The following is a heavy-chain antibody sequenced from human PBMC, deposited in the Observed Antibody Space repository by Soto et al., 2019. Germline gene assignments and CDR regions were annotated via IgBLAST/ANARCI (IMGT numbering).Heavy chain of an antibody. CDR2: INHSGTT. D-gene: IGHD3-3*01. J-gene: IGHJ3*02. V-gene: IGHV4-34*01. CDR1: GGSFSGYY. Sequence: SETLSLTCAVYGGSFSGYYWSWIRQPPGKGLEWIGEINHSGTTDYSPSLKSRVTISVDTSKNQFSLKFSSVTAADTALYFCARGRVSGGRQCCFDMWGQGTTVTVSS. CDR3: ARGRVSGGRQCCFDM.